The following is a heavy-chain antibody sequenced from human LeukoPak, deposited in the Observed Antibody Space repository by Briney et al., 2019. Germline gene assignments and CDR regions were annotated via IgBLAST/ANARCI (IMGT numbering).Heavy chain of an antibody. J-gene: IGHJ4*02. V-gene: IGHV1-18*01. Sequence: ASVKVSCKASGYTFTKYGISWVRQTPGQGLEWMGWISAYNGDTQYAQTLQGRVTMTTETSTTTAYMELRSLTSDDTAVYYCARVDCSSSSCYDFWGQGTLVTVSS. CDR2: ISAYNGDT. D-gene: IGHD2-2*01. CDR1: GYTFTKYG. CDR3: ARVDCSSSSCYDF.